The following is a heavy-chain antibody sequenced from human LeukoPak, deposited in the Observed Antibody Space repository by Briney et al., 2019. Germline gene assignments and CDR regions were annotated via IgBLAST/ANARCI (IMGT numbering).Heavy chain of an antibody. Sequence: SGPALVKPTQTLTLTCPLSGFSLSTSGMCVSWIRQPPGKALEWLARIDWDDDKYYSTSLKTRLTISKDTSKNQVVLTMTNMDPVDTATYYCARIRQVGGYSYGLLDYWGQGTLVTVSS. CDR3: ARIRQVGGYSYGLLDY. CDR2: IDWDDDK. CDR1: GFSLSTSGMC. V-gene: IGHV2-70*11. J-gene: IGHJ4*02. D-gene: IGHD5-18*01.